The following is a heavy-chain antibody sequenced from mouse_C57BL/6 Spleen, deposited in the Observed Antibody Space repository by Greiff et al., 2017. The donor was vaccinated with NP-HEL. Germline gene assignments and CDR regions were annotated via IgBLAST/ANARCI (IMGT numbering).Heavy chain of an antibody. CDR2: IYPGDGDT. CDR1: GYAFSSYW. CDR3: ARWGTYAMDY. V-gene: IGHV1-80*01. D-gene: IGHD2-14*01. Sequence: VQLQQSGAELVKPGASVKISCKASGYAFSSYWMNWVKQGPGKGLEWIGQIYPGDGDTNYNGKFKGKATLTADKSSSTAYMQLSSLTSEDSAVYFCARWGTYAMDYWGQGTSVTVSS. J-gene: IGHJ4*01.